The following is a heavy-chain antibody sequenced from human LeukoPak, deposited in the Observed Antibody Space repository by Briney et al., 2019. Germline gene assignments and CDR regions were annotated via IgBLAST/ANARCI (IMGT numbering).Heavy chain of an antibody. CDR2: INHSGST. J-gene: IGHJ4*02. CDR1: GGSFSGYY. CDR3: ARGSGGRITMVRGVILQYYFDY. V-gene: IGHV4-34*01. D-gene: IGHD3-10*01. Sequence: SETLSLTCAVYGGSFSGYYWSWIRQPPGKGLEWIGEINHSGSTNYNPSLKSRVTISVDTSKNQFSLKLRSVTAADTAVYYCARGSGGRITMVRGVILQYYFDYWGQGTLVTVSS.